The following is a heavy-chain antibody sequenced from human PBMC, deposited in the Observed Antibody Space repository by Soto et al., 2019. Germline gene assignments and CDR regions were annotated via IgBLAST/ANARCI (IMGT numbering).Heavy chain of an antibody. V-gene: IGHV4-34*01. CDR2: INHSGST. Sequence: SETLSLTCAFYGGSFSGYYWSWIRQPPGKGLEWIGEINHSGSTNYNPSLKSRVTISVDTSKNQFSLKLSSVTAADTAVYYCARGTGPGWIRVFGRFGPWFQCTLVT. CDR1: GGSFSGYY. D-gene: IGHD5-18*01. J-gene: IGHJ5*02. CDR3: ARGTGPGWIRVFGRFGP.